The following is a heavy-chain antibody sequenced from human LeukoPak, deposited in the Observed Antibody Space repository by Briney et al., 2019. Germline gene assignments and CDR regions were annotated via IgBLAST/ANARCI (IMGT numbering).Heavy chain of an antibody. D-gene: IGHD5-12*01. CDR1: GFTFSNYA. CDR3: ATLMRGPTGYSGYGGEDY. J-gene: IGHJ4*02. V-gene: IGHV3-23*01. Sequence: GGSLRLSCAASGFTFSNYAMTWVRQAQGKGLQWVAAITGSGGSTYSADSVKGRFAISRDNSRNTLYLQMSSLTAEDTAVYYCATLMRGPTGYSGYGGEDYWGQGTLVTVSS. CDR2: ITGSGGST.